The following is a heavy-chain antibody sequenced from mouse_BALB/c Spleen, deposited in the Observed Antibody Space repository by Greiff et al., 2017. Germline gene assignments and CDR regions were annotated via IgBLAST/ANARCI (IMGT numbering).Heavy chain of an antibody. CDR2: ISYDGSN. CDR1: GYSITSGYY. CDR3: ARVHYGNYVDY. Sequence: VQLKESGPGLVKPSQSLSLTCSVTGYSITSGYYWNWIRQFPGNTLEWMGYISYDGSNNYNPSLKNRISITRDTSKNQFFLKLNSVTTEDTATYYCARVHYGNYVDYWGQGTTLTVSS. V-gene: IGHV3-6*02. J-gene: IGHJ2*01. D-gene: IGHD2-1*01.